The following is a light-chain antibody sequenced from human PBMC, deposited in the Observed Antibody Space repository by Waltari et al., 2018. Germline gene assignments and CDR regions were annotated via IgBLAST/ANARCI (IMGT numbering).Light chain of an antibody. CDR2: DVT. J-gene: IGLJ3*02. CDR1: SSDFGNYNR. V-gene: IGLV2-18*02. CDR3: SSPTTSITWV. Sequence: QSALTQPPSVSGSPGQSVTISCTATSSDFGNYNRVSWYQQSPGTAPKLMIYDVTNRPSGVPHRFSGSKSGNTASLTISWLQAEDEADYYCSSPTTSITWVFGGGTKLTVL.